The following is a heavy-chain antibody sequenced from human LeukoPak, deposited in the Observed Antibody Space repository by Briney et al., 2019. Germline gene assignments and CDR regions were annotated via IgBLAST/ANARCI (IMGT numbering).Heavy chain of an antibody. CDR1: GYTFAGYY. Sequence: ASVKVSCKASGYTFAGYYMHWVRQAPGQGLEWMGWINPNSGGTNYAQKFQGRVTMTRDTSISTAYMELSRLRSDDTAVYYCARDGDSLWKSLDVWGRGTTVTVSS. CDR3: ARDGDSLWKSLDV. V-gene: IGHV1-2*02. D-gene: IGHD7-27*01. CDR2: INPNSGGT. J-gene: IGHJ6*04.